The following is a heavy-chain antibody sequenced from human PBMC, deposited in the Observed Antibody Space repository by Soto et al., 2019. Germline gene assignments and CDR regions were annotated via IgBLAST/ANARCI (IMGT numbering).Heavy chain of an antibody. V-gene: IGHV2-5*02. CDR2: IYWDDDK. CDR3: AHRDSSWYYFDY. Sequence: QITLKESGPTLVKPTQTLTLTCTFSGFSLSTSGVGVGWIRQPPGKALEWLALIYWDDDKRYSPSLKSRLTITKDNSKNQVVLTMTNMDPVDTATYYCAHRDSSWYYFDYWGQGTLVTVSS. J-gene: IGHJ4*02. D-gene: IGHD6-13*01. CDR1: GFSLSTSGVG.